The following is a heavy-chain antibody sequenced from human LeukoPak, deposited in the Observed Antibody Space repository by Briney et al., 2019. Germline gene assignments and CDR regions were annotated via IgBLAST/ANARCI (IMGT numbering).Heavy chain of an antibody. J-gene: IGHJ6*02. D-gene: IGHD2-2*01. Sequence: PGGSLRLSCAASGFTFSSYAMSWFRQAPGKGLEWVSAISGSGGSTYYADSVKGRFTISRDNSKNTLYLQMNSLRAEDTAVYYCAKGGVVPAELYYYYGMDVWGQGTTVTVSS. CDR2: ISGSGGST. CDR3: AKGGVVPAELYYYYGMDV. V-gene: IGHV3-23*01. CDR1: GFTFSSYA.